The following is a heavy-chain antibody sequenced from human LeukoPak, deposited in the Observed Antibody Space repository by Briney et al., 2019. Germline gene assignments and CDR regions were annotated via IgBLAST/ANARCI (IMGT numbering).Heavy chain of an antibody. Sequence: GRSLRLSCAASGFTFDDYSMHWVRQAPGKGLEWVSGISWNSGGAGYADSVKGRFTISRDNAKNSLYLQMNSLGTEDTALYYCAKGRTYSGYDALDYWGQGTLVTVSS. V-gene: IGHV3-9*01. CDR2: ISWNSGGA. J-gene: IGHJ4*02. CDR1: GFTFDDYS. CDR3: AKGRTYSGYDALDY. D-gene: IGHD5-12*01.